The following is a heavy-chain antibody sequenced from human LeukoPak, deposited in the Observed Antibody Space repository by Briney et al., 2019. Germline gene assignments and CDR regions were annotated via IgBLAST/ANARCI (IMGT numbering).Heavy chain of an antibody. CDR2: IYYSGGT. Sequence: SETLSLTCTVSGGSISSSSYYWGWIRQPPGKGLEWIGSIYYSGGTYYNPSLKSRVTISVDTSKNQFSLKLSSVTAADTAVYYCAGLPRELLGRFDYWGQGTLVTVSS. CDR3: AGLPRELLGRFDY. CDR1: GGSISSSSYY. D-gene: IGHD1-26*01. V-gene: IGHV4-39*01. J-gene: IGHJ4*02.